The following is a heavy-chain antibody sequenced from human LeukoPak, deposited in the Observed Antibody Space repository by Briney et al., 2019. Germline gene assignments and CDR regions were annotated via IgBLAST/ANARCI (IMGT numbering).Heavy chain of an antibody. D-gene: IGHD1-1*01. CDR3: AKDRNTYTNYFDY. CDR1: GFTFSSYG. Sequence: GGSLRLSCAAPGFTFSSYGMHWVRQAPGKGLEWVAFIRYDGSNKYYADSVKGRFTISRDNSKNTLYLQMNSLRAEDTAVYYCAKDRNTYTNYFDYWGQGTLVTVSS. CDR2: IRYDGSNK. J-gene: IGHJ4*02. V-gene: IGHV3-30*02.